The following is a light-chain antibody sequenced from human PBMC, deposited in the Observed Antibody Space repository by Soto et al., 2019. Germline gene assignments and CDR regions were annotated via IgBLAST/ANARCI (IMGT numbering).Light chain of an antibody. CDR1: QTIFNSY. CDR2: GAS. V-gene: IGKV3-20*01. CDR3: QRYGNSYT. J-gene: IGKJ2*01. Sequence: ENVLTQSPGTLSLSPGDTATLSCRASQTIFNSYLAWYQQKPGQAPRLLIYGASSRATGIPDRFSGGGSGTDFTLTITRLEPEDFAVYYCQRYGNSYTFGQGTKLEIK.